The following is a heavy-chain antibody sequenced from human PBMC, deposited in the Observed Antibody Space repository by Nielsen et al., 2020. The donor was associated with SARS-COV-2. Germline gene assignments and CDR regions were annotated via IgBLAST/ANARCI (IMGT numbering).Heavy chain of an antibody. CDR3: ARRRSSGRYYFDY. Sequence: SETLSLTCTVSGGSVSSGSYYWSWIRQPPGKGLEWIGEINHIGSTNYNPSLKSRVTISVDTSKNQFSLKLRSVTVADTAVYYCARRRSSGRYYFDYWGQGTLDTVSS. D-gene: IGHD6-19*01. CDR2: INHIGST. CDR1: GGSVSSGSYY. V-gene: IGHV4-39*07. J-gene: IGHJ4*02.